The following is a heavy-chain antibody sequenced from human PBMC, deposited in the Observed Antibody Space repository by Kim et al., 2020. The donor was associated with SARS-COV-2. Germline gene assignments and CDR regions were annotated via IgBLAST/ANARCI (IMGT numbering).Heavy chain of an antibody. D-gene: IGHD3-9*01. CDR2: IYYSGST. CDR1: GGSISSYY. V-gene: IGHV4-59*01. J-gene: IGHJ4*02. CDR3: ARMYFDWLFPYYFDY. Sequence: SETLSLTCTVSGGSISSYYWSWIRQPPGKGLEWIGYIYYSGSTNYNPSLKSRVTISVDTSKNQFSLKLSSVTAADTAVYYCARMYFDWLFPYYFDYWGQGTLVTVSS.